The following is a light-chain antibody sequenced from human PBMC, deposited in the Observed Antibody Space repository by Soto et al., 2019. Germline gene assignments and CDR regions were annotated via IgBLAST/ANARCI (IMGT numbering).Light chain of an antibody. CDR2: KAS. V-gene: IGKV1-5*03. CDR1: QSISSY. Sequence: DTPMTQSKSALSAPVGARVTITGRASQSISSYLAWYQQKPGKAPKLLIYKASSLESGVPSRFSGSGSGTEFTLTISSLQPDDFATYYCQQYNSLWTFGQRIKVDI. J-gene: IGKJ1*01. CDR3: QQYNSLWT.